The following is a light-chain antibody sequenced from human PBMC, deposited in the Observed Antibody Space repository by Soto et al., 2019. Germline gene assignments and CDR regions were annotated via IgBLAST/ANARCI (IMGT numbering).Light chain of an antibody. V-gene: IGLV1-51*01. CDR1: DSNVGNNF. Sequence: QSVLTQPPSVSAAPGQKATISCSGSDSNVGNNFVSWYQHVPGAAPRLLIYDNPLRPSGIPDRFSGSKSGASATLAITGLQTWDEADYYCATWDNSLSGVIFGGGTKVTVL. CDR3: ATWDNSLSGVI. CDR2: DNP. J-gene: IGLJ2*01.